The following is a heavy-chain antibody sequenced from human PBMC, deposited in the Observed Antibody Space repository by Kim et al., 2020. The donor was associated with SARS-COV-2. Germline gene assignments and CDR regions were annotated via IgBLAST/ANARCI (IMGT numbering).Heavy chain of an antibody. V-gene: IGHV3-21*01. D-gene: IGHD4-17*01. CDR1: GFTFSSYS. Sequence: GGSLRLSCAASGFTFSSYSMNWVRQAPGKGLEWFSSISSSSSYIYYADSVKGRFTISRDNAKNSLYLQMNSLRAEDTAVYYCARDSPGDYYYYGMDVWGQGTTVTVSS. J-gene: IGHJ6*02. CDR3: ARDSPGDYYYYGMDV. CDR2: ISSSSSYI.